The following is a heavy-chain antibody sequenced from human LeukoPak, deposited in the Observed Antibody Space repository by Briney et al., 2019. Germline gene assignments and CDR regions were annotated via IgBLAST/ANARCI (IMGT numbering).Heavy chain of an antibody. Sequence: GGSLRLACDASGFTFSTYRMSWVRQAPGKGLVSLSNIMQDGSAKSYVDSGKGRFTISTDTAKNSLYLQMKSLIAEDTAVYYCASATSYYYNTSGDYDIDYWGQGTLVTVFS. V-gene: IGHV3-7*02. CDR2: IMQDGSAK. CDR1: GFTFSTYR. D-gene: IGHD3-22*01. J-gene: IGHJ4*02. CDR3: ASATSYYYNTSGDYDIDY.